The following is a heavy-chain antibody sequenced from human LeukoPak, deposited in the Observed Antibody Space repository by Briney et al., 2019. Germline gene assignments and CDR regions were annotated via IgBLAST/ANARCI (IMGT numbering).Heavy chain of an antibody. CDR1: GFTFSSYW. J-gene: IGHJ4*02. Sequence: GGSLRLSCAASGFTFSSYWMSWVRQAPGKGLEWVANIKQDESEKYYVDSVKGRFTIFRDNAKNSLYLQMTSLRDEDTALYFCVREGRGCSSSSCQFDHWGQGTQVAVSS. V-gene: IGHV3-7*01. CDR3: VREGRGCSSSSCQFDH. CDR2: IKQDESEK. D-gene: IGHD2-2*01.